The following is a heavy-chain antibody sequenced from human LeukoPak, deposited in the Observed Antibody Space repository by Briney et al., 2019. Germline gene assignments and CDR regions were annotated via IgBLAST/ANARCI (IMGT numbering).Heavy chain of an antibody. Sequence: SSETLSLTCIVSGDSISTYYWSWIRQSAGKGLEWIGRIYTSGGAKYSPSLKSRVSISVDETKNQVSLRLTSVTAADTAVYYCARELQLRVWGRGTLVTVSS. D-gene: IGHD1-1*01. V-gene: IGHV4-4*07. J-gene: IGHJ4*02. CDR1: GDSISTYY. CDR2: IYTSGGA. CDR3: ARELQLRV.